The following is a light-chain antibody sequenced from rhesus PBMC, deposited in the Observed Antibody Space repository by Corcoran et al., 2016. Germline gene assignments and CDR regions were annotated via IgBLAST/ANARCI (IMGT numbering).Light chain of an antibody. CDR1: SSDIRDYNY. CDR2: DVT. J-gene: IGLJ1*01. V-gene: IGLV2-32*01. Sequence: QAALTQPRSVSGSPGQSVTISCTGTSSDIRDYNYFSWYQQHPDTAPKLIIYDVTKRPSGVSDRFSGSKSGSTASLTISGLQAEDEADYFCCSYAGSYNYIFDVGTRLTVL. CDR3: CSYAGSYNYI.